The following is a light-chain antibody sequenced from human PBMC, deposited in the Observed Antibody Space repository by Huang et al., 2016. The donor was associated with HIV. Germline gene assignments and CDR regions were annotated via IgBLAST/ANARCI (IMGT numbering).Light chain of an antibody. J-gene: IGKJ3*01. CDR2: LGS. Sequence: DIVMTQSPLSLPVTPGEPASISCRSSQILLHNNGYNYLVWYLQKPGQSPQLLIYLGSNRASGGPDRFSGSGAGTNFTLKISRVEAEDVGVYYCRQGLQTPFTFGPGTKVDIK. CDR3: RQGLQTPFT. V-gene: IGKV2-28*01. CDR1: QILLHNNGYNY.